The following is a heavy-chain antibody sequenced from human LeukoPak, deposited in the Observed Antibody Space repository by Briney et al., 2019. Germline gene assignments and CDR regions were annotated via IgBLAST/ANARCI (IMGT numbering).Heavy chain of an antibody. V-gene: IGHV4-39*07. J-gene: IGHJ5*02. CDR3: ARDSAYYDILTGYYTFGWFDP. CDR2: IYYSGST. D-gene: IGHD3-9*01. Sequence: PSETLSLTCTVSGGSISSSSYYWGWIRQPPGKGLEWIGSIYYSGSTYYNPSLKSRVTISADTSKNQFSLKLSSVTAADTAVYYCARDSAYYDILTGYYTFGWFDPWGQGTLVTVSS. CDR1: GGSISSSSYY.